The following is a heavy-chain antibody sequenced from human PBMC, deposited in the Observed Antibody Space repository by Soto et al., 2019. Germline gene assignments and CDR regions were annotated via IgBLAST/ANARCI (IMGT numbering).Heavy chain of an antibody. J-gene: IGHJ4*02. CDR2: SRDKAQGYST. Sequence: EVQLVESGGGLVQPGGSLRLSCAGSGFTLSDHYIDWVRQAPGKGLEWVGRSRDKAQGYSTAYAASVKGRFTTSRDESKNSVYLQMNSLKTEDTAVYYCAKDRSPGATTWNVYWGQGTLVTVSS. D-gene: IGHD1-26*01. V-gene: IGHV3-72*01. CDR3: AKDRSPGATTWNVY. CDR1: GFTLSDHY.